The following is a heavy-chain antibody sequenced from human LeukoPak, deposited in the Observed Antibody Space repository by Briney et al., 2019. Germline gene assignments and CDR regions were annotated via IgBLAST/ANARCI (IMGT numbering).Heavy chain of an antibody. CDR3: ARGAFWSGYYAYYYYYMDV. Sequence: PGGSLRLSCAASGFTFSSYSMNWVRQAPGKGLEWVSSISSSSSYIYYADSVKGRFTISRDNAKNSLYLQMNSLRAEDTAVYYCARGAFWSGYYAYYYYYMDVWGKGTTVTVSS. J-gene: IGHJ6*03. V-gene: IGHV3-21*04. D-gene: IGHD3-3*01. CDR2: ISSSSSYI. CDR1: GFTFSSYS.